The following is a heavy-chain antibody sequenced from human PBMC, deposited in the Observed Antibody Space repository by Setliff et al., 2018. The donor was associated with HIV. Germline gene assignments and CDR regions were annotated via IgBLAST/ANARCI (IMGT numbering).Heavy chain of an antibody. CDR1: GYSFARYG. Sequence: ASVKVSCKASGYSFARYGLSWVRQAPGQGLEWMGWISGFNGNTKYAQSFQDRVAMTTETATSTAYMEMRSPRSDDTAVYFCARVPYRSAWFSGGHDAFDIWGQGTMVTVSS. CDR2: ISGFNGNT. J-gene: IGHJ3*02. V-gene: IGHV1-18*01. D-gene: IGHD6-19*01. CDR3: ARVPYRSAWFSGGHDAFDI.